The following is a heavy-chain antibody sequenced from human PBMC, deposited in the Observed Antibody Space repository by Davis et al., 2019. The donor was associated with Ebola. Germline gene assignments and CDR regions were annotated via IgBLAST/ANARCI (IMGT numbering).Heavy chain of an antibody. CDR2: ISGSGTST. J-gene: IGHJ4*02. Sequence: PGGSLRLSCEVSEFTFSSYAMTWVRPAPGKGLEWVSSISGSGTSTYYADSVKGRFTISRDNSKNTLYLQMNSLRAEDTAVYYCAKGRGSSTSCYDYWGQGTLVTVSS. CDR3: AKGRGSSTSCYDY. CDR1: EFTFSSYA. D-gene: IGHD2-2*01. V-gene: IGHV3-23*01.